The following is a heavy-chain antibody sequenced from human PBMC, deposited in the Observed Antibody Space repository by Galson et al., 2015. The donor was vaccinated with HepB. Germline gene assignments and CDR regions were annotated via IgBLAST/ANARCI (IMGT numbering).Heavy chain of an antibody. CDR2: IYYSGST. CDR3: ARGRYCSGGSCLSWFDP. Sequence: LSLTCTVSGGSISSGSYYWSWIRQHPGKGLEWIGYIYYSGSTYYNPSLKSRVTISVDTSKNQFSLKLSSVTAADTAVYYCARGRYCSGGSCLSWFDPWGQGTLVTVSS. J-gene: IGHJ5*02. D-gene: IGHD2-15*01. V-gene: IGHV4-31*03. CDR1: GGSISSGSYY.